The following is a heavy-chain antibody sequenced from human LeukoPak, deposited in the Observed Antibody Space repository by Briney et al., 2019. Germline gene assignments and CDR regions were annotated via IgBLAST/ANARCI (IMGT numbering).Heavy chain of an antibody. CDR2: IYSGGTT. D-gene: IGHD2-21*02. Sequence: PGGSLRLSCAASGFTVSKNYMNWVRQAPGKGLERVSVIYSGGTTYYADSVKGRFTISRDKSKNTLYLQMNSLRAEDTAVYYCAKDSGGLYCGGDCYSNSFDCWGQGTLVTVSS. CDR3: AKDSGGLYCGGDCYSNSFDC. CDR1: GFTVSKNY. V-gene: IGHV3-66*01. J-gene: IGHJ4*02.